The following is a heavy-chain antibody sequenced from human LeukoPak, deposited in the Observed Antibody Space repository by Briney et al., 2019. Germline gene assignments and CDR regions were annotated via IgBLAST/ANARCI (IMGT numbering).Heavy chain of an antibody. CDR2: INTDGSST. D-gene: IGHD6-6*01. J-gene: IGHJ4*02. CDR1: GFTFSSYW. Sequence: GGSLRLSCAASGFTFSSYWMHWVRQAPGKGLVWVSRINTDGSSTTYADSVKGRFTISRDNARNTLYLQMNSLRAEDTAVYYCARGYSSSYRIDYWGQGTLVTVSS. CDR3: ARGYSSSYRIDY. V-gene: IGHV3-74*01.